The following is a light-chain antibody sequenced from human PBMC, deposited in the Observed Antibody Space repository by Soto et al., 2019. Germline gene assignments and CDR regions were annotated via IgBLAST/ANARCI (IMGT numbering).Light chain of an antibody. CDR3: DHQSNEAPT. J-gene: IGKJ5*01. V-gene: IGKV3-20*01. CDR1: QSARNSH. Sequence: ETVLTQSPGTLSLSPGERATLSRRASQSARNSHLAWYQQKPGQAPRLLISGASSRATGIPDRFSGSGSGTDFTHTKSGLAPGKEGVYTCDHQSNEAPTFGAGTRLE. CDR2: GAS.